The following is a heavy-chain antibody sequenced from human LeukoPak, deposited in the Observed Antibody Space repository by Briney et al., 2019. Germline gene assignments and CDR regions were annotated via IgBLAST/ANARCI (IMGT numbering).Heavy chain of an antibody. D-gene: IGHD3-10*01. Sequence: ASVKVSCKASGYTFTGYYMHWVRQAPGQGLEWMGWINPNSGGTNYAQKFQGWVTMTRDTSISTAYMELSRLRSDDTAVYYCARAVPTMVRGVTLDYWGQGTLVTVSS. CDR2: INPNSGGT. CDR3: ARAVPTMVRGVTLDY. V-gene: IGHV1-2*04. CDR1: GYTFTGYY. J-gene: IGHJ4*02.